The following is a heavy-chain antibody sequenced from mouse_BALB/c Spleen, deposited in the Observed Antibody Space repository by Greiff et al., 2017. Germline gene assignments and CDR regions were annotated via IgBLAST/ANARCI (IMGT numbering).Heavy chain of an antibody. D-gene: IGHD2-3*01. V-gene: IGHV3-8*02. CDR2: ISYSGST. CDR3: ASPFYDGYYSFAY. Sequence: EVMLMESGPSLVKPSQTLSLTCSVTGDSITSGYWNWIRKFPGNKLEYMGYISYSGSTYYNPSLKSRISITRDTSKNQYYLQLNSVTTEDTATYYCASPFYDGYYSFAYWGQGTLVTVSA. J-gene: IGHJ3*01. CDR1: GDSITSGY.